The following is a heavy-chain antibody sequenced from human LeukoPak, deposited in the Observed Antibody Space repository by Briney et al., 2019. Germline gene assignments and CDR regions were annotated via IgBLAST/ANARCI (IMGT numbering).Heavy chain of an antibody. Sequence: GGSLRLCCAASGFTFSSYWMSWVRQAPGKGLEWVANIKQDGSEKYYVDSVKGRFTISRDNAKNSLYLQMNSLRAEDTAVYYCARGRYYYDSSGYYYGYWGQGTLVTVSS. CDR3: ARGRYYYDSSGYYYGY. CDR2: IKQDGSEK. J-gene: IGHJ4*02. V-gene: IGHV3-7*01. D-gene: IGHD3-22*01. CDR1: GFTFSSYW.